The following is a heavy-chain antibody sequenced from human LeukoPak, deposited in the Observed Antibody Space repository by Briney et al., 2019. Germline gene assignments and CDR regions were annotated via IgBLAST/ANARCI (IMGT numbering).Heavy chain of an antibody. CDR2: ISGDGRNI. D-gene: IGHD3-9*01. Sequence: PGGSLRLSCVASGFTFSSYWMHWVRQDLRKGLVWVSRISGDGRNINYADSVRGRFTISRDNAKNTLYLQMNTLRVEDTAVYYCTRDLMDYDVSTGLHHYYMDVWGQGTTVTVSS. J-gene: IGHJ6*02. CDR3: TRDLMDYDVSTGLHHYYMDV. CDR1: GFTFSSYW. V-gene: IGHV3-74*01.